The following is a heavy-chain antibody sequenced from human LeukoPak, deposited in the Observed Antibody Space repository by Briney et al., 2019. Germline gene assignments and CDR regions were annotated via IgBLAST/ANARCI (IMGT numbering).Heavy chain of an antibody. Sequence: GGSLRLSCAASGFTFSNYAMSWVRPAPGKGLEWVSAISGTGGTTYYADSVKGRFTISRDNSKTTVHLQMSSLRVEDTAVYYCAHPGVLIPLWGQGTLVTVSS. CDR1: GFTFSNYA. CDR2: ISGTGGTT. CDR3: AHPGVLIPL. V-gene: IGHV3-23*01. D-gene: IGHD4/OR15-4a*01. J-gene: IGHJ4*02.